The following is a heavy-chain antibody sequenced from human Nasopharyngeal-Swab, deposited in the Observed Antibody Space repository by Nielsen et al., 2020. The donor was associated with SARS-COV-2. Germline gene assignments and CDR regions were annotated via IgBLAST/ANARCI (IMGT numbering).Heavy chain of an antibody. CDR2: MNPNSGNT. Sequence: ASVKVSCKASGYTFTSYDINWVRQATGQGLEWMGWMNPNSGNTSYAQKFQGRVTMTRDTSTSTVYMELSSLRSEDTAVYYCARAETYGSGSYYGRSDAFDIWGQGTMVTVSS. D-gene: IGHD3-10*01. CDR1: GYTFTSYD. J-gene: IGHJ3*02. V-gene: IGHV1-8*01. CDR3: ARAETYGSGSYYGRSDAFDI.